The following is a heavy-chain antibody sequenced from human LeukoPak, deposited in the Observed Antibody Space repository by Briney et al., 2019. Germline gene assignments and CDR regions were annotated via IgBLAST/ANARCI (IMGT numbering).Heavy chain of an antibody. CDR3: ARGGDAFDI. CDR1: GGSISSSSYY. CDR2: IYTSGST. J-gene: IGHJ3*02. V-gene: IGHV4-61*02. Sequence: SETLSLTCTVSGGSISSSSYYWGWTRQPAGKGLEWIGRIYTSGSTNYNPSLKSRVTMSVDTSKNQFSLKLSSVTAADTAVYYCARGGDAFDIWGQGTMVTVSS.